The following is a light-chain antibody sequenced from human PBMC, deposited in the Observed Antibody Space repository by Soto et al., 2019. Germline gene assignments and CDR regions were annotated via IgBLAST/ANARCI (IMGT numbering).Light chain of an antibody. CDR3: QHYAHNSPIT. J-gene: IGKJ1*01. V-gene: IGKV3-20*01. CDR2: DTS. CDR1: QSVRDRY. Sequence: EIVLTQSPGTLSLSPGERATLSCRASQSVRDRYLAWYQQKPGQAPSLLIYDTSTRATGVPDRFSGSGSGTDFALTISRVEPEDFALYYCQHYAHNSPITFGQGTKVDTK.